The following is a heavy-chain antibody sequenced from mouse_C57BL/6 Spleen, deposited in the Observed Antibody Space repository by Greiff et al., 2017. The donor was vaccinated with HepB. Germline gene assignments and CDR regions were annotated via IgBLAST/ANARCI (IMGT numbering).Heavy chain of an antibody. Sequence: QVQLKQSGPGLVQPSQSLSITCTVSGFSLTSYGVHWVRQSPGKGLEWLGVIWSGGSTDYNAAFISRLSISKDNSKSQVFFKMNSLQADDTAIYYCARLQTAQAEGFAYWGQGTLVTVSA. J-gene: IGHJ3*01. V-gene: IGHV2-2*01. CDR2: IWSGGST. CDR3: ARLQTAQAEGFAY. D-gene: IGHD3-2*02. CDR1: GFSLTSYG.